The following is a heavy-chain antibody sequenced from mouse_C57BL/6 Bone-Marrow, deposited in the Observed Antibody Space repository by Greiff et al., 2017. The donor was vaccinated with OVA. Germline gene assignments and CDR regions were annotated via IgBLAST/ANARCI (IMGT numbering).Heavy chain of an antibody. CDR1: GYTFTTYP. CDR3: GITTVVAPYAMDY. V-gene: IGHV1-47*01. CDR2: FHPYNDDT. J-gene: IGHJ4*01. D-gene: IGHD1-1*01. Sequence: VQLQESGAELVKPGASVKMSCKASGYTFTTYPIEWMKQNHGKSLEWIGNFHPYNDDTKYNEKFKGKATLTVEKSSSTVYLELSRLTSDDSAVYYCGITTVVAPYAMDYWGQGTSVTVSS.